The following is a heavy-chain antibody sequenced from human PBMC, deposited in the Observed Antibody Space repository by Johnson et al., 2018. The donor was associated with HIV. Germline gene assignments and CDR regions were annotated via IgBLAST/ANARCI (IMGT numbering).Heavy chain of an antibody. D-gene: IGHD3-3*01. V-gene: IGHV3-30*03. CDR1: GFTFSSYG. J-gene: IGHJ3*02. CDR2: ISYDGSNK. Sequence: VQLVESGGGLVKPGGSLRLSCAASGFTFSSYGMHWVRQAPGKGLEWVAVISYDGSNKYYADSVKGRFTISRDNSKNTLYLQMNSLRAEDTAVYYCKADNFWSGYYYAFDIWGQGTMVTVSS. CDR3: KADNFWSGYYYAFDI.